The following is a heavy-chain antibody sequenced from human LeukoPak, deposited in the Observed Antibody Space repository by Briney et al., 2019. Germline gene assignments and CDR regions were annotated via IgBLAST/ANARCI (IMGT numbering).Heavy chain of an antibody. CDR2: IIPIFGTA. CDR3: AEEYYYDSSGYYSDY. D-gene: IGHD3-22*01. V-gene: IGHV1-69*06. J-gene: IGHJ4*02. CDR1: GGTFISYA. Sequence: SVKVSCKASGGTFISYAISWVRQAPGQGLEWMGRIIPIFGTANYAQKFQGRVTITADKSTSTAYMELSSLRSEDTAVYYCAEEYYYDSSGYYSDYWGQGTLVTVSS.